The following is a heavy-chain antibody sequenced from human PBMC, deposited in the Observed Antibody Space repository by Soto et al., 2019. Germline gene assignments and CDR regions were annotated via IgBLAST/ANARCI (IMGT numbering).Heavy chain of an antibody. Sequence: SETLSLTCTVSGGSVSSSSYYWGWVRQPPGQGLEWIGSVYYSGSTYYNPSLESRVTISVDTSKNQFSLKLSSVTAADTAVYYCASVLCDILTGRNIDAFDIWGQGTMVTVSS. CDR2: VYYSGST. J-gene: IGHJ3*02. CDR1: GGSVSSSSYY. V-gene: IGHV4-39*01. CDR3: ASVLCDILTGRNIDAFDI. D-gene: IGHD3-9*01.